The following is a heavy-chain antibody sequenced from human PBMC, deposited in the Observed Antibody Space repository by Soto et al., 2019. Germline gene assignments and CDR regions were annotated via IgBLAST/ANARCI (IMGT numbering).Heavy chain of an antibody. CDR3: ARALDYSSSSWYYYYGMDV. D-gene: IGHD6-6*01. CDR1: GYSFSSYA. Sequence: VLVKGSRKASGYSFSSYAMDWLRQAKEKRLEWMGWIIPIYGNTKYSQKFQGRVTITADESTSTAYMELSSLRSEDTAVYYCARALDYSSSSWYYYYGMDVWGQGTTVTVSS. V-gene: IGHV1-3*01. J-gene: IGHJ6*02. CDR2: IIPIYGNT.